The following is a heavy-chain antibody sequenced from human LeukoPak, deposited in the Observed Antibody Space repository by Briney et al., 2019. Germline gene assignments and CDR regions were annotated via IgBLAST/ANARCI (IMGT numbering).Heavy chain of an antibody. Sequence: GSLRFSCAASGFTVSGNYMTWVRQAPGKGLESVSVIYSGGSTYSADSVKDRFTISRDNSMNTLYLQMNNLRVEDTAVYFCARVNPLYQLLGSWFDPWGQGTLVTVSS. CDR2: IYSGGST. CDR1: GFTVSGNY. V-gene: IGHV3-66*01. D-gene: IGHD2-2*01. CDR3: ARVNPLYQLLGSWFDP. J-gene: IGHJ5*02.